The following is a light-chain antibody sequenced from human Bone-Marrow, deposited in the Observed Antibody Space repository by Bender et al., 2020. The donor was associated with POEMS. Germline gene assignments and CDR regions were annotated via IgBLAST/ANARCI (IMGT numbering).Light chain of an antibody. CDR1: SSNIGAHA. V-gene: IGLV1-44*01. CDR3: QSHDGRLSDMIVV. J-gene: IGLJ2*01. Sequence: QSVLTQPPSASGTPGQRVTISCSGGSSNIGAHAVNWYQHLPGTAPKLLIYSSHRRPSEVPDRFSGSRSGTSASLAISGLQSEDEADYYCQSHDGRLSDMIVVFGGGTKLTVL. CDR2: SSH.